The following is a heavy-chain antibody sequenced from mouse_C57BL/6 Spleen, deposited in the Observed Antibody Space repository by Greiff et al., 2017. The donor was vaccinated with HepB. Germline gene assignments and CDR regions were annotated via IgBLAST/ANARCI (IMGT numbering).Heavy chain of an antibody. Sequence: EVQRVESGGGLVKPGGSLKLSCAASGFTFSSYAMSWVRQTPEKRLEWVATISDGGSYTYYPDNVKGRFTISRDNAKNNLYLQMSHLKSEDTAMYYCARLRFPYFDYWGQGTTLTVSS. CDR1: GFTFSSYA. CDR3: ARLRFPYFDY. J-gene: IGHJ2*01. CDR2: ISDGGSYT. D-gene: IGHD2-12*01. V-gene: IGHV5-4*01.